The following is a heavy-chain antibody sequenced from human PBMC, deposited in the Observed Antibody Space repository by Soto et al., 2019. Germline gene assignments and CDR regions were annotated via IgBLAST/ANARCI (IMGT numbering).Heavy chain of an antibody. V-gene: IGHV1-69*02. CDR1: GGTFSSYT. D-gene: IGHD4-17*01. CDR2: IIPILGIA. CDR3: ARVRTYGDYVRTPYYMDV. Sequence: GASVKVSCKASGGTFSSYTISWVRQAPGQGLEWMGRIIPILGIANYAQKFQGRVTITADKSTSTAYMELSSLRSEDTAVYYCARVRTYGDYVRTPYYMDVWGKGTTVTVSS. J-gene: IGHJ6*03.